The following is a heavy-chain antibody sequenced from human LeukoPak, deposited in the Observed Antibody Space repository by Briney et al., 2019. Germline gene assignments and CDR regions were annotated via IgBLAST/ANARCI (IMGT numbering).Heavy chain of an antibody. Sequence: GGSLRLSCAASGFTFSTYTMTWVRQAPGKGLEWVSFISGSGGSTYYADSVKGRFTISRDNSKNTLYLQMNSPRAEDTAVYYCAKDGAVAGTEPYYFDYWGQGTLVTVSS. CDR2: ISGSGGST. CDR1: GFTFSTYT. J-gene: IGHJ4*02. V-gene: IGHV3-23*01. CDR3: AKDGAVAGTEPYYFDY. D-gene: IGHD6-19*01.